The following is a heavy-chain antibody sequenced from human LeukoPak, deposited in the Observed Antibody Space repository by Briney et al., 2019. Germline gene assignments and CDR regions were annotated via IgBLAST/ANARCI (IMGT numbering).Heavy chain of an antibody. J-gene: IGHJ4*02. CDR3: ARDRPTGRSRGVVVQ. V-gene: IGHV3-53*01. CDR2: VYSGGST. D-gene: IGHD2-15*01. Sequence: PGGSLRLSCAASGFTVSNNYMSWVRQAPGKGLEWVSVVYSGGSTFYADSVKGRFTISRDNSKNTLYLHMNSLRAEDTAVYYCARDRPTGRSRGVVVQWGQGTLVTVSS. CDR1: GFTVSNNY.